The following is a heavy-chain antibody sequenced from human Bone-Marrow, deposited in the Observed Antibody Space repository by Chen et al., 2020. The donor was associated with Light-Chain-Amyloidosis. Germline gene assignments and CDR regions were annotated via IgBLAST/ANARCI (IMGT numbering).Heavy chain of an antibody. Sequence: EVQLEQPGPEVKKPGESLKTPCKGSGYTFPNYWIGWVRQMPGKGLEWMGVIYPDDSDARYSPSCEGQVTIAADKSITTAYLQWRSLKASDTAMYYCARRRDGYNFDYWGQGTLVTVSS. V-gene: IGHV5-51*01. D-gene: IGHD5-12*01. CDR2: IYPDDSDA. CDR1: GYTFPNYW. J-gene: IGHJ4*02. CDR3: ARRRDGYNFDY.